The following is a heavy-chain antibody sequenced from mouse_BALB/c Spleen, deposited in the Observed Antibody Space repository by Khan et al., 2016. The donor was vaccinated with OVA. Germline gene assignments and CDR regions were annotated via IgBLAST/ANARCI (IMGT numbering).Heavy chain of an antibody. V-gene: IGHV1-4*01. J-gene: IGHJ3*01. CDR2: INPSSGYT. D-gene: IGHD2-14*01. Sequence: QVRLQQSGAELARPGASVKMSCKASGYTFTSYTMHWVKQRPGQGLEWIGYINPSSGYTNYNQKFKDKVTLTADKSSSTAYMQLSSLTSEDSAVYYCAREGAYYRSDGWFAYWGQGTLVTVSA. CDR3: AREGAYYRSDGWFAY. CDR1: GYTFTSYT.